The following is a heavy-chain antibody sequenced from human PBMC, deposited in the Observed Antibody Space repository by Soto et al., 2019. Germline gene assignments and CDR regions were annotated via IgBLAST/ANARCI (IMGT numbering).Heavy chain of an antibody. CDR3: TRGGGDF. CDR1: GGSINTYY. CDR2: IYYSGSDSGST. J-gene: IGHJ4*02. V-gene: IGHV4-59*01. Sequence: QVQLQESGPGLVKPSETLSLTCTVSGGSINTYYWSWIRQPPGKGLEWIGYIYYSGSDSGSTNYIPSLKSRVTISVDTSKNQFSLKLTSVTAVDTAVYFCTRGGGDFWGQGTQVTVSS. D-gene: IGHD6-25*01.